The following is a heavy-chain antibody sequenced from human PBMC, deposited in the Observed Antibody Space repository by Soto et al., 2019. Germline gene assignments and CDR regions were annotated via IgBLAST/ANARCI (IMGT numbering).Heavy chain of an antibody. J-gene: IGHJ4*02. CDR2: INPDGSTT. V-gene: IGHV3-74*01. CDR1: GFTFSSYW. D-gene: IGHD6-19*01. Sequence: EVQLVESGGGLDQPGGSLRLSCAASGFTFSSYWMHWVRQAPGKGLVWVSRINPDGSTTNYADSVKGRFTISRDNAKNTLYLQMNSLRAEYTAVYYCARVAVAAYRFDCWGQGTLVTISS. CDR3: ARVAVAAYRFDC.